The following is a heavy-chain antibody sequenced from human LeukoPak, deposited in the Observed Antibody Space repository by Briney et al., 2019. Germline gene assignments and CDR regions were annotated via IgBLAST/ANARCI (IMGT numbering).Heavy chain of an antibody. CDR1: GFTVSSNY. CDR3: ARDTRGYFDY. D-gene: IGHD1-26*01. J-gene: IGHJ4*02. CDR2: IYSGGST. V-gene: IGHV3-53*01. Sequence: GGSLRLSCAASGFTVSSNYMSWVRQAPGKGPEWVSVIYSGGSTYYADSVKGRFTISRDNSKNTLCLQMNSLRAEDTAVYYCARDTRGYFDYWGQGTLVTVSS.